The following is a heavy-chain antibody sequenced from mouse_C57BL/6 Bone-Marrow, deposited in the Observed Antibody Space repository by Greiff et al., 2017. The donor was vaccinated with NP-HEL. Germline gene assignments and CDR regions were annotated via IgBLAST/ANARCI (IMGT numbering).Heavy chain of an antibody. J-gene: IGHJ2*01. V-gene: IGHV3-6*01. D-gene: IGHD2-1*01. Sequence: EVKLQESGPGLVKPSQSLSLTCSVSGYSITSGYFWNWIRQFPGNKLEWMGYISYDGSNNYNPSLKNRISITRDTSKNQFFLKLNSVTTEDTATYYCAREYYDNYDYWGQGTTLTVSS. CDR1: GYSITSGYF. CDR3: AREYYDNYDY. CDR2: ISYDGSN.